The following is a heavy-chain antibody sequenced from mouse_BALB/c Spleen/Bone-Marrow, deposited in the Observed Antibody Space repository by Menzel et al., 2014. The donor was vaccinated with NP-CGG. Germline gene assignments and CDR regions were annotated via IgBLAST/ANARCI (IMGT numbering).Heavy chain of an antibody. D-gene: IGHD2-10*01. CDR2: IWAGGST. V-gene: IGHV2-9*02. CDR1: GFSLTSYG. CDR3: AIAYFGNYNYYFDY. J-gene: IGHJ2*01. Sequence: VKLQESGPGLVAPSQSLSITCTVSGFSLTSYGVHWVRQPPGKGLEWLGIIWAGGSTNYNSALMSRLSINKDNSKSQVFLKMNSLQTDDTAMYFCAIAYFGNYNYYFDYWGQGTTLTVSS.